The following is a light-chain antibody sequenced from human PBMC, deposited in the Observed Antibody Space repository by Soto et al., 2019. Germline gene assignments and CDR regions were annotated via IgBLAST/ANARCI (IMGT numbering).Light chain of an antibody. CDR3: GTWDSSLSVGV. J-gene: IGLJ2*01. V-gene: IGLV1-51*01. CDR1: SSNIGNNY. CDR2: DNN. Sequence: QSVLTQPPSVSAAPGQKVTISCSGSSSNIGNNYVSWYQSLPGTAPKLLIYDNNERPSGSPDRFSGSKSGTSATLGITGLQTGDEADYYCGTWDSSLSVGVFGGGTKLTVL.